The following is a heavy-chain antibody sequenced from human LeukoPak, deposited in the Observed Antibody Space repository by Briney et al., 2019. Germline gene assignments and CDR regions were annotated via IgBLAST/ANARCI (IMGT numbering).Heavy chain of an antibody. J-gene: IGHJ4*02. Sequence: ASVKVSCKASGYTFTSYGISWVRQAPGQGLEWMGWISAHNGNTNYAQKLQGRVTMTTDTSTSTAYMELRSLRSDDTAVYYCARGVRYCSGGSCYYFDYWGQGTLVTVSS. V-gene: IGHV1-18*01. CDR1: GYTFTSYG. D-gene: IGHD2-15*01. CDR2: ISAHNGNT. CDR3: ARGVRYCSGGSCYYFDY.